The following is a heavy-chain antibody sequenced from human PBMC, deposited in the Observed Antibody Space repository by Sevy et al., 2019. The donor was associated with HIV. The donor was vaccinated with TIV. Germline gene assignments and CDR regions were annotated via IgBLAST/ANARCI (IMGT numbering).Heavy chain of an antibody. J-gene: IGHJ4*02. CDR2: IYHSGST. V-gene: IGHV4-30-2*01. Sequence: SETLSLTCAVSGGSISSGGYSWSWIRQPPGKGLEWIGYIYHSGSTYYNPSPKSRVTISVDRSKNQFSLKLSSVTAADTAVYYCARMVRGALDYWGQGTLVTVSS. CDR1: GGSISSGGYS. CDR3: ARMVRGALDY. D-gene: IGHD3-10*01.